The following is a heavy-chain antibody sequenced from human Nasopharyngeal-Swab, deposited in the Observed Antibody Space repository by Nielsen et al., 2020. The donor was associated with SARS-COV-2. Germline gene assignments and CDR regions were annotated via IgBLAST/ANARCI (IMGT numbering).Heavy chain of an antibody. V-gene: IGHV1-46*01. CDR3: ARENIVVVPAATYYYGMDV. J-gene: IGHJ6*02. CDR2: INPSGGST. Sequence: ASVKVSCKASGYTFTSYYMHWVRQAPGQGLEWMGIINPSGGSTSYAQKFQGRVTMTTDTSTSTAYMELRSLRSDDTAVYYCARENIVVVPAATYYYGMDVWGQGTTVTVSS. D-gene: IGHD2-2*01. CDR1: GYTFTSYY.